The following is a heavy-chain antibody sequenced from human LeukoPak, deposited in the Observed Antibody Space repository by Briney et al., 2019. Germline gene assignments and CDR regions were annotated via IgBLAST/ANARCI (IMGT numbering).Heavy chain of an antibody. D-gene: IGHD3-22*01. CDR3: ARHGDSSGYYYFDY. J-gene: IGHJ4*02. CDR2: IIPIFGTA. V-gene: IGHV1-69*05. Sequence: SVKVSCKASGYTFTSYAISWVRQAPGQGLEWMGGIIPIFGTANYAQKFQGRVTITTDESTSTAYMELSSLRSEDTAVYYCARHGDSSGYYYFDYWGQGTLVTVSS. CDR1: GYTFTSYA.